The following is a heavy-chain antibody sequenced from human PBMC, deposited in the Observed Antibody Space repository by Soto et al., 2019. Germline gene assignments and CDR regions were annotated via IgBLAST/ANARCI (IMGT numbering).Heavy chain of an antibody. CDR2: ISYDGSNK. CDR1: GFTFSSYA. J-gene: IGHJ4*02. V-gene: IGHV3-30-3*01. CDR3: ARGYCSSTSCYSFDY. D-gene: IGHD2-2*01. Sequence: QVQLVESGGGVVQPGRSLRLSCAASGFTFSSYAMHWVRQAPGKGLEWVAVISYDGSNKYYADSVKGRFTISRDNSKNTLYLQMNSLRAEDTAVYYCARGYCSSTSCYSFDYWGQGTLVTVSS.